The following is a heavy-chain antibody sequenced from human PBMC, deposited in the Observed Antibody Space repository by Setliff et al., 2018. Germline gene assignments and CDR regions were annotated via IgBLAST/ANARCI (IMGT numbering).Heavy chain of an antibody. D-gene: IGHD4-17*01. CDR1: GGTFSSKA. CDR3: ARDSYGDNLPYNWFAP. Sequence: SVKVSCKASGGTFSSKAISWVRQAPGQGLGWMGGFIPSFGTANYAQKFQGRLTITADESTSTAYMELNSLRSEDTAIYYCARDSYGDNLPYNWFAPWGQGTLVTVSS. CDR2: FIPSFGTA. J-gene: IGHJ5*02. V-gene: IGHV1-69*13.